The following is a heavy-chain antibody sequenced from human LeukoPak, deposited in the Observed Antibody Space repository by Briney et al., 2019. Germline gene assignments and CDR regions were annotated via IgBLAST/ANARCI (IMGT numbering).Heavy chain of an antibody. CDR3: ARAPVLRFLEWLGDEYFQH. V-gene: IGHV1-18*01. Sequence: AAVKVSCKGSGYTFTSYGISWVRQAPGQGREWVGWISAYNGNKNYAQNIQGRFTMTTDTPTSTAYMELRSLRSDDTAVYYCARAPVLRFLEWLGDEYFQHWGQGTLVTVSS. J-gene: IGHJ1*01. D-gene: IGHD3-3*01. CDR1: GYTFTSYG. CDR2: ISAYNGNK.